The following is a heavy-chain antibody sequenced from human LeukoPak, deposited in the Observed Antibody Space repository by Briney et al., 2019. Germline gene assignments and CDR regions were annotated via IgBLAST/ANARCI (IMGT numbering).Heavy chain of an antibody. CDR3: ARVVTSLVYSPNELPYYYYGMDV. J-gene: IGHJ6*02. CDR2: FDPEDGET. D-gene: IGHD2-21*02. V-gene: IGHV1-24*01. Sequence: ASVKVSCKVSGYTLTELSMHWVRQAPGKGLEWMGGFDPEDGETIYAQKFQGRVTMTEDTSTDTAYMELSSLRSEDTAVYYCARVVTSLVYSPNELPYYYYGMDVWGQGTTVTVSS. CDR1: GYTLTELS.